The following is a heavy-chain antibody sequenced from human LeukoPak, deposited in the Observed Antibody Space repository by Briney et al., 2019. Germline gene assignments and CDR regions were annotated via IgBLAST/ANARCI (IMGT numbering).Heavy chain of an antibody. D-gene: IGHD3-22*01. CDR2: ISGSGGST. V-gene: IGHV3-23*01. J-gene: IGHJ4*02. Sequence: PGGSLRLSCAACGFTFSSYDMHWVRQATGKGLEWVSAISGSGGSTYYADSVKGRFTISRDNSKNTLYLQMNSLRAEDTAVYYCAKHPFGDSSGYYYYYWGQGTLVTVSS. CDR3: AKHPFGDSSGYYYYY. CDR1: GFTFSSYD.